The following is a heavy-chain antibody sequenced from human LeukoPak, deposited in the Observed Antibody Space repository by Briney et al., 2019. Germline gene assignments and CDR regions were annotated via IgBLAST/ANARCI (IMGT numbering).Heavy chain of an antibody. J-gene: IGHJ4*02. D-gene: IGHD6-13*01. CDR3: AGGIAAAGSFDY. CDR1: GGTFGSYA. V-gene: IGHV1-69*01. CDR2: IIPIFGTA. Sequence: SVKVSCKASGGTFGSYAISWVRQAPGQGLEWMGGIIPIFGTANYAQKFQGRVTITADESTSTAYMELSSLRSEDTAVYYCAGGIAAAGSFDYWGQGTLVTVSS.